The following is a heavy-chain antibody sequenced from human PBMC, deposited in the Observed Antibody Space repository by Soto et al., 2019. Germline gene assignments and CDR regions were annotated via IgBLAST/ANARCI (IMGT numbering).Heavy chain of an antibody. CDR1: GGTFSSYA. Sequence: QVQLVQSGAEVKKPGSSVKVSCKASGGTFSSYAISWVRQAPGQGLEWMGGIIPIFGTANYAQKFQGRVTITADESTSTDYMELSSLRSEDTAVYYCARGPAKRIWNWFDPWGQGTLVTVSS. V-gene: IGHV1-69*01. D-gene: IGHD3-16*01. J-gene: IGHJ5*02. CDR2: IIPIFGTA. CDR3: ARGPAKRIWNWFDP.